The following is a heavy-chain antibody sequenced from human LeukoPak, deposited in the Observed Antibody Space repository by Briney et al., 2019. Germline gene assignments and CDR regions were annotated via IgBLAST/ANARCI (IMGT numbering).Heavy chain of an antibody. J-gene: IGHJ4*02. Sequence: GGSLRLSCTASGFTFGDYAMSWFRQAPGKGLEWVGFIRSKAYGGTTEYAASVKGRFTISRDDSKSIAYLQMNSLKTEDTAVYYCTRVSWIQLWSPNDYWGQGTLVTVSS. D-gene: IGHD5-18*01. CDR1: GFTFGDYA. V-gene: IGHV3-49*03. CDR2: IRSKAYGGTT. CDR3: TRVSWIQLWSPNDY.